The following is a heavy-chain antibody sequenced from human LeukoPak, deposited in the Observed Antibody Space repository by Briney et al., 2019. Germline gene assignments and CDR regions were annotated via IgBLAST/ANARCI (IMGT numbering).Heavy chain of an antibody. V-gene: IGHV3-30-3*01. J-gene: IGHJ4*02. Sequence: PGGSLRLSCVASGFTFTSYAMHWVRQAPGKGLEWVAVISYDGSNKCYADSVKGRFTISRDNSKNTLYLQMNSLRAEDTAVYYCARTTRYDSSGYYYAALDYWGQGTLVTVSS. D-gene: IGHD3-22*01. CDR3: ARTTRYDSSGYYYAALDY. CDR2: ISYDGSNK. CDR1: GFTFTSYA.